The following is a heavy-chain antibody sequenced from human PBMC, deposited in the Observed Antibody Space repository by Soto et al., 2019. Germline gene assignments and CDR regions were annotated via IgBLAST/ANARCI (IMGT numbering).Heavy chain of an antibody. J-gene: IGHJ6*02. CDR1: GDSVSSNSAA. CDR2: TYYRSKWYN. CDR3: ARDKPTYDLWSGYRYPVTHYGTDF. D-gene: IGHD3-3*01. Sequence: SQTLSLTCAISGDSVSSNSAAWNWIRQSPSRGLEWLGRTYYRSKWYNDYAVSVKSRITINPDTSKNQFSLQLNSVTPEDTAVYHCARDKPTYDLWSGYRYPVTHYGTDFWGQRTTLTGSS. V-gene: IGHV6-1*01.